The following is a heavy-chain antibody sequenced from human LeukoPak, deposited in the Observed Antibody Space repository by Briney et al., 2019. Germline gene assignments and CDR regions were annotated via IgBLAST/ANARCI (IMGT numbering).Heavy chain of an antibody. Sequence: ASVKVSCKASGYTFTGYYMHWVRQAPGQGLEWMGRINPNSGGTNYAQKFQGRVTMTRDTSISTAYMELSRLRSEDTAVYYCARGVVGATTGAYSFDYWGRGTLVTVSS. CDR3: ARGVVGATTGAYSFDY. D-gene: IGHD1-26*01. V-gene: IGHV1-2*06. CDR2: INPNSGGT. CDR1: GYTFTGYY. J-gene: IGHJ4*02.